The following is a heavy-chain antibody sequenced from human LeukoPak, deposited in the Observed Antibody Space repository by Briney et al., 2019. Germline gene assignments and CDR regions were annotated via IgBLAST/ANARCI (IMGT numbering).Heavy chain of an antibody. CDR3: ARVMIVGKDYYYYMDV. Sequence: ASVKVSCKASGYTFTSYGISWVRQAPGQGLEWMGWISAYNGNTNYAQKLQGRVTMTTDTSTSTAYMELRSLRSDDTAVYYCARVMIVGKDYYYYMDVWGKGTTVTVSS. J-gene: IGHJ6*03. D-gene: IGHD3-22*01. CDR2: ISAYNGNT. V-gene: IGHV1-18*01. CDR1: GYTFTSYG.